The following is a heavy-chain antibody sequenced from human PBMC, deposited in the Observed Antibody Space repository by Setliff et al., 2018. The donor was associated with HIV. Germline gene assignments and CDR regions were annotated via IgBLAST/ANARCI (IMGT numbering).Heavy chain of an antibody. CDR1: GFTFSSYS. CDR3: ARDQGIAAADDDAFDI. Sequence: GGSLRLSCSASGFTFSSYSMNWIRQAPGKGLEWVSSSSSSSSYIYYADSVKGRFTISRDNAKNSLYLQRNSLRAEDTAVYSCARDQGIAAADDDAFDIWGQGTMVTVSS. J-gene: IGHJ3*02. CDR2: SSSSSSYI. D-gene: IGHD6-13*01. V-gene: IGHV3-21*01.